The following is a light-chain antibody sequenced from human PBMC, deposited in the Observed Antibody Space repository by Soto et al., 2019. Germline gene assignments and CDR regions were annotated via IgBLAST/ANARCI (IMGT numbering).Light chain of an antibody. Sequence: QSVLTQPASVSGSPGQSITISCAGTSSDLGAYKYVSWYQRHPDKAPKLILYEVSRRPSGVSNRFSGSKSGNTASLTISGLLAEDEADYSCSSYTNTSTLVFGTGTKVTV. J-gene: IGLJ1*01. CDR1: SSDLGAYKY. CDR3: SSYTNTSTLV. V-gene: IGLV2-14*03. CDR2: EVS.